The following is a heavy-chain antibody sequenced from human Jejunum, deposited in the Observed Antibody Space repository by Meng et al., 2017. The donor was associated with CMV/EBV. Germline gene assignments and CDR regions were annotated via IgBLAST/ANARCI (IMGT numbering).Heavy chain of an antibody. D-gene: IGHD4-23*01. CDR1: FTVSSTY. Sequence: FTVSSTYMGWVRQAPGKGLEWVSVIYSGGSTYYADSVKGRFTISRDNSKNTLYLQMSSLRAEDTAVYYCARDSRTYGGNSGLVDYWGQGTLVTVSS. J-gene: IGHJ4*02. CDR3: ARDSRTYGGNSGLVDY. CDR2: IYSGGST. V-gene: IGHV3-53*01.